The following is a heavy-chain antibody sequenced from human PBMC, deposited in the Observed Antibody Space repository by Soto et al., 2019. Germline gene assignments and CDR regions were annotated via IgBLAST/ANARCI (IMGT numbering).Heavy chain of an antibody. V-gene: IGHV3-9*01. CDR1: GFKFDDYT. CDR2: ISWGGNNL. CDR3: IKGLNIDYNSAWFYFDY. D-gene: IGHD6-19*01. J-gene: IGHJ4*02. Sequence: EVQLVESGGGLVQPGRSLRLSCAASGFKFDDYTRQWVRQTPGKGLEWVSSISWGGNNLEYRDSVKGRFTISRDNAKNSLYLQMNILRVEDTALYYCIKGLNIDYNSAWFYFDYWGQGTVVTVSS.